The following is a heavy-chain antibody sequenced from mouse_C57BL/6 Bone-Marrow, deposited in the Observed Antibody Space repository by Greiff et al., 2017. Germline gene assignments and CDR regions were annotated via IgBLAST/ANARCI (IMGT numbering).Heavy chain of an antibody. D-gene: IGHD3-1*01. J-gene: IGHJ3*01. CDR3: ARSGYFLGFAY. CDR1: GYTFTSYW. CDR2: IDPSDSYT. V-gene: IGHV1-69*01. Sequence: QVQLQQPGAELVMPGASVKLSCKASGYTFTSYWMHWVKQRPGQGLEWIGEIDPSDSYTNSNQKFKGKSTLTVDKSSSTAYMQLSSLTSDDSAVYYCARSGYFLGFAYWGQGTLVTVSA.